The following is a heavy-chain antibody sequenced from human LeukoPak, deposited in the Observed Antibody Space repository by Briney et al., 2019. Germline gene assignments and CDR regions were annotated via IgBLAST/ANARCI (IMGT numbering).Heavy chain of an antibody. J-gene: IGHJ4*02. CDR3: ASPHPKTQTGYCSSTSCYHSFDY. CDR1: GGTFSSYA. V-gene: IGHV1-69*05. CDR2: IIPIFGTA. Sequence: GASVKVSCKASGGTFSSYAISWVRQAPGQGLEWMGGIIPIFGTANYAQKFQGRVTITTDESTSTTYMELSSLRSEDTAVYYCASPHPKTQTGYCSSTSCYHSFDYWGQGTLVTVSS. D-gene: IGHD2-2*01.